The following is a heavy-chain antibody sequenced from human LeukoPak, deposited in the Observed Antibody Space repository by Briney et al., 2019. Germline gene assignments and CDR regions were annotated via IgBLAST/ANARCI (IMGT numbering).Heavy chain of an antibody. J-gene: IGHJ4*02. CDR2: ISSSGATT. V-gene: IGHV3-48*03. Sequence: GGSLRLSCVASGFIFSSYAMTWVRQAPGKGLEWVSRISSSGATTYYADSVKGRFTISRDNAKNSLYLQMNSLRAEDTAVYYCARTSYSSGWYDYWGQGTLVTVSS. CDR3: ARTSYSSGWYDY. CDR1: GFIFSSYA. D-gene: IGHD6-19*01.